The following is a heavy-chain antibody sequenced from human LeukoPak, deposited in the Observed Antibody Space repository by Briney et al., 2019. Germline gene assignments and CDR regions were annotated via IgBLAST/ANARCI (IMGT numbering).Heavy chain of an antibody. Sequence: GGSLRLSCAATGFSLSNYWMNWVRQAPGKGLEWVANIKQDGSEKNYVDSVKGRFSISRDNAKNSLILQTNSLRDEDTAVYYCARGVWAPFDSWGQGTLVSVSS. CDR2: IKQDGSEK. J-gene: IGHJ4*02. V-gene: IGHV3-7*01. CDR1: GFSLSNYW. D-gene: IGHD7-27*01. CDR3: ARGVWAPFDS.